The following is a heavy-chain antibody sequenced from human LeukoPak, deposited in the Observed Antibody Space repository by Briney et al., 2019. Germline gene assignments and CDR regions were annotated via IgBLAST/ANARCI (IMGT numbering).Heavy chain of an antibody. V-gene: IGHV1-18*01. CDR2: ISAYNGNT. D-gene: IGHD3-22*01. CDR3: ARASLTYYYDSIITRPTDQTVAFDI. CDR1: GYTFTSYG. Sequence: GASVKVSCKASGYTFTSYGISWVRQAPGQGLEWMGWISAYNGNTNYAQKLQGRVTMTTDTSTSTAYMELRSLRSDDTAVYYCARASLTYYYDSIITRPTDQTVAFDIWGQGTMVTVSS. J-gene: IGHJ3*02.